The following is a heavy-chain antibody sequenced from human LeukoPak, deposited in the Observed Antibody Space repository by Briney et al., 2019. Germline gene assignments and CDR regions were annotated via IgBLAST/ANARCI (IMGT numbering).Heavy chain of an antibody. CDR2: IRYDESYK. Sequence: GGSLRLSCAASGFTFSSHGIHWVRQAPGKGLEWVAFIRYDESYKYYADSVKGRFTISRDNSKNTLSLQMNSLRVEDTAVYYCAKSSGYTSGPPYDYWGQGTLVTVSS. V-gene: IGHV3-30*02. CDR1: GFTFSSHG. CDR3: AKSSGYTSGPPYDY. D-gene: IGHD6-19*01. J-gene: IGHJ4*02.